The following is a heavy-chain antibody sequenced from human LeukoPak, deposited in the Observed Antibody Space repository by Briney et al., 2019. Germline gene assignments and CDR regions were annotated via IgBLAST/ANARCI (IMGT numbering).Heavy chain of an antibody. CDR3: ARRMGRRLGEKYYYYHYMDV. D-gene: IGHD3-10*01. J-gene: IGHJ6*03. Sequence: SETLSLTCAVYGGSFSGYYWSWIRQPPGKGLEWIGEINHSGSTNYNPPLKSRVTISVHTSKNQLSLKLSSLTTADTAVYYCARRMGRRLGEKYYYYHYMDVWGKGTTVTISS. CDR2: INHSGST. CDR1: GGSFSGYY. V-gene: IGHV4-34*01.